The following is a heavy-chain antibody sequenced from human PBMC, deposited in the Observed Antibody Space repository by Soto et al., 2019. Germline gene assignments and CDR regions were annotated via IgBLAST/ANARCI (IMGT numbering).Heavy chain of an antibody. J-gene: IGHJ5*02. D-gene: IGHD2-15*01. CDR2: IYYSGST. V-gene: IGHV4-39*01. CDR3: ARLGVVGVLTTNDWWFDP. CDR1: GGSISSSSYY. Sequence: SETLSLTCTVSGGSISSSSYYWGWIRQPPGKGLEWIGNIYYSGSTYYNPSLKSRVTISVDTSKNQFSLKLSSVTAADTAVYYCARLGVVGVLTTNDWWFDPWGQGTLVTVSS.